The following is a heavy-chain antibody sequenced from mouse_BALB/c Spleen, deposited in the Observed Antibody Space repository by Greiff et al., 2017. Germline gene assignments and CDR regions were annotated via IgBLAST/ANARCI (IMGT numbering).Heavy chain of an antibody. D-gene: IGHD4-1*01. V-gene: IGHV7-3*02. J-gene: IGHJ3*01. CDR1: GFTFTDYY. CDR2: IRNKANGYTT. Sequence: EVMLVESGGGLVQPGGSLRLSCAPSGFTFTDYYMSWVRQPPGKALEWLGFIRNKANGYTTEYSASVKGRFTISRDNSQSILYLQMNTLRAEDSATYYCARDIRLTGIFAYWGQGTLVTVSA. CDR3: ARDIRLTGIFAY.